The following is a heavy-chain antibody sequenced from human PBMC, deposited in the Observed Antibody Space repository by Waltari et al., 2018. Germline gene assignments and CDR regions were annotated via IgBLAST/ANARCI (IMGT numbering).Heavy chain of an antibody. V-gene: IGHV3-30*04. CDR2: IANDGSNE. Sequence: QVQLVASGGGVVQPGRSVRLSCAASGFTFSAYATHWGCQAPGKGLEWVALIANDGSNEYYLCSLKGRFTISRDNSQNTLYLQMNSLRAEDTAVYYCARDMFGLSIIFDFWGQGTLVTVSS. D-gene: IGHD3-10*02. CDR1: GFTFSAYA. J-gene: IGHJ4*02. CDR3: ARDMFGLSIIFDF.